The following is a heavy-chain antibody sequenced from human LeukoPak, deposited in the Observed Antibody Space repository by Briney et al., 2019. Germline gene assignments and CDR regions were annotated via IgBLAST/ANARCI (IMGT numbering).Heavy chain of an antibody. J-gene: IGHJ4*02. CDR1: GGSISSGDYY. Sequence: SQTLSLTCTVSGGSISSGDYYWSWIRQPPGKGLEWIGYIYYSGSTYYNPSLKSRVTISVDTSKNQFSLKLSSVTAADTAVYYCARVSLVRGAPDYYFDYWGQGTLVTVSS. CDR2: IYYSGST. D-gene: IGHD3-10*01. V-gene: IGHV4-30-4*01. CDR3: ARVSLVRGAPDYYFDY.